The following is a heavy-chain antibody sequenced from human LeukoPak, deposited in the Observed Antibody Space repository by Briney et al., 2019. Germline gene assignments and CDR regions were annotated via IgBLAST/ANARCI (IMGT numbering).Heavy chain of an antibody. CDR1: GFTFSSYA. Sequence: GGSLRLSCAASGFTFSSYAMSWVRQAPGKGLEWVSTIRGSGGSTYYADSVKGRFTIFRDNSKNTLYLQMNSLRVEDTAVYFCAKGPTMIDAFDIWGQGTMVTVSS. CDR2: IRGSGGST. CDR3: AKGPTMIDAFDI. J-gene: IGHJ3*02. V-gene: IGHV3-23*01. D-gene: IGHD3-22*01.